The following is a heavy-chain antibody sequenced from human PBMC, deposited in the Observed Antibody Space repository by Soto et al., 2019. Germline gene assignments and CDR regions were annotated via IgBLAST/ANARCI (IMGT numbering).Heavy chain of an antibody. CDR3: AGWGGHDYNY. J-gene: IGHJ4*02. Sequence: EVQLLGSGGGLVQPGGSLRLSCVGSGFTFRTYWMNWVRQAPGKGLEWVANINPDGNVGTYVDSVRGRFTTSRDNAKNSLYLQMNSLRADDTAVYFCAGWGGHDYNYWGQGIMVTVSS. V-gene: IGHV3-7*03. CDR1: GFTFRTYW. D-gene: IGHD4-4*01. CDR2: INPDGNVG.